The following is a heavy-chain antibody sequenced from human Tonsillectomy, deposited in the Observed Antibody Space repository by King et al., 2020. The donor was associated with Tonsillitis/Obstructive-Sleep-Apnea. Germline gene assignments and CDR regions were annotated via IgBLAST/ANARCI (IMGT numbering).Heavy chain of an antibody. J-gene: IGHJ4*02. CDR3: ARGFSYDPIDY. CDR2: MYSGGST. D-gene: IGHD5-18*01. CDR1: GFTVSSKY. Sequence: VPLQESGGGLVQPGGSLRLSCAASGFTVSSKYMTWVRQAPGKGLEWVSVMYSGGSTYYADSVKGRFSISRDNSKNTLYLQMNSLRAEDTAVYYCARGFSYDPIDYWGQGTLVTVSS. V-gene: IGHV3-66*01.